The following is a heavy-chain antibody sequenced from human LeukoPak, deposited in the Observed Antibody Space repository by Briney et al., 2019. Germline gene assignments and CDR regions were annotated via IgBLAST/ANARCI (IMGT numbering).Heavy chain of an antibody. V-gene: IGHV3-74*01. CDR3: ARPSGPARGSGYPFDY. J-gene: IGHJ4*02. CDR2: IHSDGSST. D-gene: IGHD5-12*01. CDR1: GFTFSSYW. Sequence: PGGSLRLSCAPSGFTFSSYWMHWVRQAPGKGLVWVSRIHSDGSSTTYADSVKGRFTISRDNAKNTLYLQMNSLRADDTAVYFCARPSGPARGSGYPFDYWGQGTLVTVSS.